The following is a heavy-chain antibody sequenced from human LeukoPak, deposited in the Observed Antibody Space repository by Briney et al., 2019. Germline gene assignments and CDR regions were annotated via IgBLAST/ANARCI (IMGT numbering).Heavy chain of an antibody. V-gene: IGHV1-69*01. J-gene: IGHJ4*02. CDR2: IIPIFVTA. CDR1: GGTFSSYA. Sequence: SVKVSCKASGGTFSSYAISWVRQAPGQGLEWRGGIIPIFVTANYAQKFQGRVTITADESTSTAYMELSSLRSEDTAVYYCAANTVTTSIALYYFDYWGQGTLVTVSS. CDR3: AANTVTTSIALYYFDY. D-gene: IGHD4-17*01.